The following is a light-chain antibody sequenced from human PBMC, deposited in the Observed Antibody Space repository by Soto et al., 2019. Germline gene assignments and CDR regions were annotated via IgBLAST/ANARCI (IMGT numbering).Light chain of an antibody. J-gene: IGKJ5*01. CDR1: QCVSSY. CDR2: DAY. CDR3: KQRSNWPST. Sequence: EIVLTQSPATLSLSPGERATLSCRASQCVSSYLAWYQQKPGQAPRLLIYDAYNRATGIQARFSGSGSGTDFTLTIRSLEPEDFAVYYCKQRSNWPSTFGQGTRLEIK. V-gene: IGKV3-11*01.